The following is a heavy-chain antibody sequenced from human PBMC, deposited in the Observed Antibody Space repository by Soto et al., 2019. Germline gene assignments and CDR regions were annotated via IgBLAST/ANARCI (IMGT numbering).Heavy chain of an antibody. CDR3: AHRLGFSAIKQRYYFDF. CDR2: IYWDDDK. D-gene: IGHD3-16*01. J-gene: IGHJ4*02. CDR1: GFSLSTNGVG. Sequence: PTLVNPTQTLTLTCTSSGFSLSTNGVGVGWIRQPPGKALEWLALIYWDDDKYYSPSLKSRLTITKDTSKNQVVLTMTNMDPVDTATYYCAHRLGFSAIKQRYYFDFWGQGTLVTVSS. V-gene: IGHV2-5*02.